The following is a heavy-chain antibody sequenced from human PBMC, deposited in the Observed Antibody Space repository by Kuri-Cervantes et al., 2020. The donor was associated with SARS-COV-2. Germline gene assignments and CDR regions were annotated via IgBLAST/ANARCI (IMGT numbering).Heavy chain of an antibody. CDR1: GYTLTELS. V-gene: IGHV1-24*01. CDR3: ARGSGVVPAAPTYYFDY. CDR2: FDPEDGET. J-gene: IGHJ4*02. Sequence: ASVKVSCKVSGYTLTELSMHWVRQAPGKGLEWMGGFDPEDGETIYAQKFQGRVTMTEDTSTDTAYMELSSLRSEDTAVYYCARGSGVVPAAPTYYFDYWGQGTLVTVSS. D-gene: IGHD2-2*01.